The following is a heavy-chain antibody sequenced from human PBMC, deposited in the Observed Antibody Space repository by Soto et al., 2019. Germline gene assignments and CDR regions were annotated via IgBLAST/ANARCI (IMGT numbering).Heavy chain of an antibody. CDR3: ARGRGYYDSSGYDF. CDR2: ISGGGGSTI. Sequence: WGSLRLSCASSGFTFSDYYMNWIRQAPGKGLEWISYISGGGGSTIYYTDSVKGRFTISRDNAKKSLYLDMNSLRAEDTAVYFCARGRGYYDSSGYDFWGQGTPVTAPQ. V-gene: IGHV3-11*01. J-gene: IGHJ4*02. CDR1: GFTFSDYY. D-gene: IGHD3-22*01.